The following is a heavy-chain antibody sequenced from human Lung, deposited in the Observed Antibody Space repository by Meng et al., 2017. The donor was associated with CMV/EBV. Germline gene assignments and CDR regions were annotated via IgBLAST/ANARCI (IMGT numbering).Heavy chain of an antibody. Sequence: AMHWVRQSPGKWLQWVAVISYDGSNKFYADSVKGRFTISRDNSKNTLYLQMNSLRAEDTAVHYCARDGNYDILTGYRYYYYYGMDVWGQGTTVTVSS. CDR2: ISYDGSNK. D-gene: IGHD3-9*01. J-gene: IGHJ6*02. CDR3: ARDGNYDILTGYRYYYYYGMDV. V-gene: IGHV3-30-3*01. CDR1: A.